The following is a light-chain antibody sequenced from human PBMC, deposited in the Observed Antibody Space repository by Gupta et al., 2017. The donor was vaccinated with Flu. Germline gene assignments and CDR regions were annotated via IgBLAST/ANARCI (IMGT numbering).Light chain of an antibody. Sequence: EIVLPPSPATLSLSPGERATLSCRASKSVSSYLAWYQQKPGQAPRLLIYDASNRATGIPARFRGSGCGTDVTLTISSREPEDVAVYYCQQRSNWPPGGTFGGGTKVEIK. CDR3: QQRSNWPPGGT. CDR2: DAS. J-gene: IGKJ4*01. V-gene: IGKV3-11*01. CDR1: KSVSSY.